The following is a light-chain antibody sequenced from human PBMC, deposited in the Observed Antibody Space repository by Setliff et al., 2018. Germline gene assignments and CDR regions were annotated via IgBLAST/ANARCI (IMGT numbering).Light chain of an antibody. CDR1: TGTVTRTNY. Sequence: QAVVTQEPSVTVSPGGTDTLTCASSTGTVTRTNYANLFQQKPGLPPRALIYSTYDKHSWTPARFSGSLLGDKAVLTLSGVQPEDEAEYYCLLYCGAAVVFGGGTKVTVL. CDR3: LLYCGAAVV. J-gene: IGLJ2*01. CDR2: STY. V-gene: IGLV7-43*01.